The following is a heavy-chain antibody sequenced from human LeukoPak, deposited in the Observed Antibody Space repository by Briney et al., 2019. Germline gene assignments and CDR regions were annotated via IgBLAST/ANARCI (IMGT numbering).Heavy chain of an antibody. Sequence: GASVTVSCKASGYTFTGYYMHWVRQAPGQGLEWMGWINPNSGGTNYAQKFQGRVTMTRDTSISTAYMELSRLRSDDTAVYYCARARAPYYYDSNGLSAFDIWGQGTMVTVSS. CDR2: INPNSGGT. J-gene: IGHJ3*02. V-gene: IGHV1-2*02. D-gene: IGHD3-22*01. CDR1: GYTFTGYY. CDR3: ARARAPYYYDSNGLSAFDI.